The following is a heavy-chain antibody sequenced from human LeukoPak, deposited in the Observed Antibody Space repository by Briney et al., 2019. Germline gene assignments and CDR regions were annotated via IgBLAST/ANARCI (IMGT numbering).Heavy chain of an antibody. J-gene: IGHJ4*02. CDR3: ARRSGVAVAGAFDY. Sequence: GGSLRLSCAASGFTFSSYWMSWVRQAPGKWLEWVANIKQDGSEKYYVDSVKGRFTISRDNAKNSLYLQMNSLRAEDTAVYYCARRSGVAVAGAFDYWGQGTLVTVSS. CDR2: IKQDGSEK. D-gene: IGHD6-19*01. CDR1: GFTFSSYW. V-gene: IGHV3-7*01.